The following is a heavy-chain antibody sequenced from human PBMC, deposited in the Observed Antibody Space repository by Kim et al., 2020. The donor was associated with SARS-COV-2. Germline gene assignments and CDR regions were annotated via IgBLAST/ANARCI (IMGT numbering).Heavy chain of an antibody. J-gene: IGHJ3*02. V-gene: IGHV4-59*01. Sequence: SETLSLTCTVSGGSISSYYWSWIRQPPGKGLEWIGYIYYSGSTNYNPSLKSRVTISVDTSKNQFSLKLSSVTAADTAVYYCARDGGVGGLPESAFDIWGQGTMVTVSS. D-gene: IGHD1-26*01. CDR3: ARDGGVGGLPESAFDI. CDR2: IYYSGST. CDR1: GGSISSYY.